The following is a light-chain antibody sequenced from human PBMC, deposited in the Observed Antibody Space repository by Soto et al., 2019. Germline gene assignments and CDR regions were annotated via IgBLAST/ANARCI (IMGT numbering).Light chain of an antibody. CDR2: ATA. CDR3: QHYNNWPLT. V-gene: IGKV3-15*01. J-gene: IGKJ4*01. CDR1: QSVSSN. Sequence: EIVMTQSPATLSVSPGERASLSCRASQSVSSNLAWYQQKPGQTPRRLIYATATRATGIPASFSGSGSGTEFTLTISSLQSEDFAVYYCQHYNNWPLTFGGGTKVEIK.